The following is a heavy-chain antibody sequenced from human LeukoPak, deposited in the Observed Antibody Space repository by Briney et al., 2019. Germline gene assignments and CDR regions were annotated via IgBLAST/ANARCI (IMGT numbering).Heavy chain of an antibody. J-gene: IGHJ6*03. CDR1: GLTFSSYS. D-gene: IGHD1-1*01. V-gene: IGHV3-48*04. CDR2: ISSSGSTT. CDR3: AATRYYYYMDV. Sequence: GRSLRLSCAPCGLTFSSYSVIWVRQAPGKGLEWGSSISSSGSTTYYADSVKGRITISRNNAKNSVFLQMNSLRAEDTAVYYCAATRYYYYMDVWGKGTTVAVSS.